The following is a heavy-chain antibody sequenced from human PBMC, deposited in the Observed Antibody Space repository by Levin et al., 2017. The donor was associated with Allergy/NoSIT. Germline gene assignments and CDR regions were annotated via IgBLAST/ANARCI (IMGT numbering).Heavy chain of an antibody. CDR2: IKSKTDGGTT. Sequence: GESLKISCAASGFTFSNAWMSWVRQAPGKGLEWVGRIKSKTDGGTTDYAAPVKGRFTISRDDSKNTLYLQMNSLKTEDTAVYYCTTDLFPTTSLIYTVTPYLNFDYWGQGTLVTVSS. CDR3: TTDLFPTTSLIYTVTPYLNFDY. D-gene: IGHD4-17*01. V-gene: IGHV3-15*01. CDR1: GFTFSNAW. J-gene: IGHJ4*02.